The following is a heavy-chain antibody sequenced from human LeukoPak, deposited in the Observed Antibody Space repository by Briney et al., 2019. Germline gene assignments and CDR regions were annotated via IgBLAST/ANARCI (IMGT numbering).Heavy chain of an antibody. D-gene: IGHD3-10*01. CDR3: ARETYYYGSGSYSH. CDR1: GFTFSSYS. J-gene: IGHJ4*02. V-gene: IGHV3-21*01. CDR2: ISSSSSYI. Sequence: GGSLRLSCAASGFTFSSYSMNWVRQAPGKGLEWVSSISSSSSYIYCADSVKGRFTISRDNAKNSLYLQMNSLRAEDTAVYYCARETYYYGSGSYSHWGQGTLVTVSS.